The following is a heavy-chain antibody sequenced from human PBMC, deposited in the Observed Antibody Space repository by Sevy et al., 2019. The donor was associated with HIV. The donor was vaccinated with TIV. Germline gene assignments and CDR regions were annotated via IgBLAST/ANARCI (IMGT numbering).Heavy chain of an antibody. Sequence: GGSLRLSCAASRFTFSTYDIHWVRQAPGKGLEWVAVISHDGSYQYYTDSVKGRFTISRDDSKNKAYLQMNSLRADDSGVYYCAKGQGYDYIWGNERSGYYFDYWGQRTLVTVSS. CDR1: RFTFSTYD. J-gene: IGHJ4*02. CDR2: ISHDGSYQ. CDR3: AKGQGYDYIWGNERSGYYFDY. V-gene: IGHV3-30*18. D-gene: IGHD3-16*01.